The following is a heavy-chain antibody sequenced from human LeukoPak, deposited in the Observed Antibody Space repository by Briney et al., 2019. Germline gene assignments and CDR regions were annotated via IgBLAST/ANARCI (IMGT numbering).Heavy chain of an antibody. J-gene: IGHJ4*02. CDR3: ARKVGYGYALDY. CDR1: GFTVSSNC. CDR2: LCSGGST. D-gene: IGHD5-18*01. V-gene: IGHV3-53*01. Sequence: GGSLRLSCAASGFTVSSNCMTWVRQAPVMGLEWVSVLCSGGSTYYADSVKGRFTISTDNSKNTLYLQMNSLRAEDTAVYYCARKVGYGYALDYWGQGTLVTVSS.